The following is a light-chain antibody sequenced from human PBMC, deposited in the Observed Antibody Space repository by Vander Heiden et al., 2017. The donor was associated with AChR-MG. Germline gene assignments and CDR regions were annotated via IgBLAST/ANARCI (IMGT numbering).Light chain of an antibody. CDR2: GVS. V-gene: IGLV2-14*01. CDR1: SSDVGAYNY. CDR3: SSYTSGSTLEV. Sequence: QSALTQPASVSGSPGQSITISCTGTSSDVGAYNYVSWYQQFPGKAPQLLIYGVSNRPSGVSNRFSGSKSDNTASLTISGLQAEDDADYYCSSYTSGSTLEVFGGGTKLTVL. J-gene: IGLJ3*02.